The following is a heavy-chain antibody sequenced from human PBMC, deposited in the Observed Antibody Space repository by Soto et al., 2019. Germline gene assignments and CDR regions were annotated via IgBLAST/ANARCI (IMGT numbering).Heavy chain of an antibody. CDR1: SGSISSSNYY. J-gene: IGHJ4*02. Sequence: QLQLQESGPGLVKPAETLSLTCTVSSGSISSSNYYWGWIRQPPGKGLEWIGSIYYSGGAYYNPSLTSRVTISVDTSKNQFSLRLTSVTAADSAVYFCAREDTYGQLFDSWGQGTLVTVSS. CDR2: IYYSGGA. D-gene: IGHD1-1*01. V-gene: IGHV4-39*01. CDR3: AREDTYGQLFDS.